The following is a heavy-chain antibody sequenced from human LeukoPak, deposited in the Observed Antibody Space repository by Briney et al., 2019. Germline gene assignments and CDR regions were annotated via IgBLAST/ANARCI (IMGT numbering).Heavy chain of an antibody. CDR1: GGSFSGYY. CDR3: AGGYSGYDYAFGI. CDR2: INHSGST. V-gene: IGHV4-34*01. D-gene: IGHD5-12*01. Sequence: SETLSLTCAVYGGSFSGYYWSWIRQPPGKGLEWIGEINHSGSTNYNPSLKSRVTISVDTSKNQFSLKLSSVTAADTAVYYCAGGYSGYDYAFGIWGQRTMVTVSS. J-gene: IGHJ3*02.